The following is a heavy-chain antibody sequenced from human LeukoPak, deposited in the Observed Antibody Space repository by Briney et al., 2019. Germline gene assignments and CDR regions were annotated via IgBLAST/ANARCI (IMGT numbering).Heavy chain of an antibody. Sequence: ASVKVSCKASGYSLSTYDINWVRQAPGQGLEWLGWMRPKKSDTGYARKFQGRVTLTWNISTDTAFMELNSLTPEDTAAYFCAGGPPEDTSSGYWGQGTLVTVSS. CDR3: AGGPPEDTSSGY. J-gene: IGHJ4*02. CDR1: GYSLSTYD. CDR2: MRPKKSDT. D-gene: IGHD3-22*01. V-gene: IGHV1-8*01.